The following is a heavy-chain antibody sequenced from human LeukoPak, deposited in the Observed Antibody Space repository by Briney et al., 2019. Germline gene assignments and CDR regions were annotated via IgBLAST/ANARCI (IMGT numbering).Heavy chain of an antibody. CDR2: FSGSTGAT. V-gene: IGHV3-23*01. CDR1: GFTFSTYA. CDR3: AKWLYCYDSRYFDY. D-gene: IGHD3-22*01. J-gene: IGHJ4*02. Sequence: GGSLRLSCAASGFTFSTYAMSWVRQAPGKGLEWGSGFSGSTGATYYADSVKARFTITRDNSKNTLYLQMNSLRAEDTAVYYCAKWLYCYDSRYFDYWGQGTLVTVSS.